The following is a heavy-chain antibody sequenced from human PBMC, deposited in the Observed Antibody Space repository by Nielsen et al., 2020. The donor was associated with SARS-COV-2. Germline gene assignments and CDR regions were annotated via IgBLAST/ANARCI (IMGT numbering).Heavy chain of an antibody. CDR2: ISWNSGSI. J-gene: IGHJ4*02. D-gene: IGHD5-18*01. Sequence: GGSLRLSCAASGFTFDDYAMHWVRQAPGKGLEWVSGISWNSGSIGYADSVKGRFTISRDNAKNSLYLQMNSLRAEDTALYYCAEDISGPDTAMVFDYWGQGTLVTVSS. CDR1: GFTFDDYA. CDR3: AEDISGPDTAMVFDY. V-gene: IGHV3-9*01.